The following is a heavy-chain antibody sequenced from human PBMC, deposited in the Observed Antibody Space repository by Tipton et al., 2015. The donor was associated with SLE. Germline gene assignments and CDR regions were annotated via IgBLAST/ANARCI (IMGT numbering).Heavy chain of an antibody. Sequence: TLSLTCAVYGGSFSGYYWSWIRQPPGKGLEWIGEINHSGSTNYNPSLKSRVTISVDTSKKQFSLKLSSVTAADTAVYYCARLSSGWPDYFDYWGQGTLVTVSS. V-gene: IGHV4-34*01. J-gene: IGHJ4*02. CDR2: INHSGST. CDR1: GGSFSGYY. D-gene: IGHD6-19*01. CDR3: ARLSSGWPDYFDY.